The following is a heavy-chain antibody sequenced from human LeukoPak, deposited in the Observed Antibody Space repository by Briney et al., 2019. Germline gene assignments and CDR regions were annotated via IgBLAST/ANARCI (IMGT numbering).Heavy chain of an antibody. CDR1: GYTFTGYY. D-gene: IGHD3-22*01. CDR2: INPNSGGT. V-gene: IGHV1-2*02. Sequence: ASVKVSCKASGYTFTGYYMHWVRQAPGQGLEWMGWINPNSGGTNYAQKFQGRVTMTRDTSISTAYMELSRLRSDDTAVYYCARAHYDSSSYYIANAFDIWGQGTMVTVSS. CDR3: ARAHYDSSSYYIANAFDI. J-gene: IGHJ3*02.